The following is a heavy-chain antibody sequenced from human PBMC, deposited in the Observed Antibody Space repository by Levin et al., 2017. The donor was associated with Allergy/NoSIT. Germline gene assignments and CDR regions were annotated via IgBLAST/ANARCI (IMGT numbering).Heavy chain of an antibody. J-gene: IGHJ6*02. CDR1: GFTYTSFW. CDR2: IKQDGSET. D-gene: IGHD3-16*02. CDR3: ARDEGWGYHYGMDV. Sequence: GGSLRLSSAASGFTYTSFWMAWDRQAPGKGLEWVANIKQDGSETNYVDSVKGRFTISRDNAKNSVYLQMNSLRVDDTAVYYCARDEGWGYHYGMDVWGQGTTFTVSS. V-gene: IGHV3-7*01.